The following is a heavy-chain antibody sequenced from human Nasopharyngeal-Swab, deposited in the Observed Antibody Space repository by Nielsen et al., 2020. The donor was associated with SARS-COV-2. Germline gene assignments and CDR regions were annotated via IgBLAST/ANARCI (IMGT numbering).Heavy chain of an antibody. CDR2: INHSGST. J-gene: IGHJ4*02. CDR1: GGSFSGYY. V-gene: IGHV4-34*01. CDR3: ARGVTMVRGVIRKAGDYFDY. Sequence: SDTLSLTCAVYGGSFSGYYWSWIRQPPGKGLEWIGEINHSGSTNYNPSLKSLVTISVDTYKNQFSLKLSSVTAADTAVYYCARGVTMVRGVIRKAGDYFDYWGQGTLVTVSS. D-gene: IGHD3-10*01.